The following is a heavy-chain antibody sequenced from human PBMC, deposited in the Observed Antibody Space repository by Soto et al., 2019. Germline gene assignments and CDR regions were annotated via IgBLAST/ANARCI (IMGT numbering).Heavy chain of an antibody. D-gene: IGHD6-19*01. J-gene: IGHJ6*02. CDR3: AKDHWVSGCQKCGSEYYGMDV. V-gene: IGHV3-30*18. CDR1: GFTFSSYG. CDR2: ISYDGSNK. Sequence: QVQLVESGGGVVQPGRSLRLSCAASGFTFSSYGMHWVRQAPGKGLEWVAVISYDGSNKYYADSVKGRFTISRDNSKNTLYLQMNSLGAEDTAVYYCAKDHWVSGCQKCGSEYYGMDVWGQGTTVTVSS.